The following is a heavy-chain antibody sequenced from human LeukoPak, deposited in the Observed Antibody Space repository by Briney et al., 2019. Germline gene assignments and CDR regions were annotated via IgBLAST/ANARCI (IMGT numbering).Heavy chain of an antibody. CDR2: IRQDGIAK. V-gene: IGHV3-7*01. J-gene: IGHJ4*02. D-gene: IGHD5/OR15-5a*01. CDR1: AFTFNRHW. CDR3: ARLSGESTIYDY. Sequence: GGSLRLSCVASAFTFNRHWMSWVRQAPGKGLEWVATIRQDGIAKYYLDSVKGRFIISRDNAKNSLSLQMDSLRVEDTAVYYCARLSGESTIYDYWGQGTLVTVSS.